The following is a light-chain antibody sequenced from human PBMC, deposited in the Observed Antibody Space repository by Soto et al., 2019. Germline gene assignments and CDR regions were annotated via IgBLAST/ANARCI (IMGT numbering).Light chain of an antibody. Sequence: QSALTQPASVSGSPGQSITISCTGTSSDVGGYTYVSWYQQHPGKAPQLMIYEVSNRPSGVSNRFSGSKSGNTASLTISGLRTEDEADYYCSSYVSTSTVIFGGGTKVTVL. CDR2: EVS. J-gene: IGLJ2*01. CDR3: SSYVSTSTVI. CDR1: SSDVGGYTY. V-gene: IGLV2-14*01.